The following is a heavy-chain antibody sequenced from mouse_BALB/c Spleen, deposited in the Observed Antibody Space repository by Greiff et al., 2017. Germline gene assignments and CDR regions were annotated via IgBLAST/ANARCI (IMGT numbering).Heavy chain of an antibody. CDR1: GYAFSSYW. CDR3: ARGDYGNYYY. CDR2: IYPGDGDT. J-gene: IGHJ2*01. V-gene: IGHV1-80*01. Sequence: QVQLKQSGAELVRPGSSVKISCKASGYAFSSYWMNWVKQRPGQGLEWIGQIYPGDGDTNYNGKFKGKATLTADKSSSTAYMQLSSLTSEDSAVYFCARGDYGNYYYWGQGTTLTVSS. D-gene: IGHD2-1*01.